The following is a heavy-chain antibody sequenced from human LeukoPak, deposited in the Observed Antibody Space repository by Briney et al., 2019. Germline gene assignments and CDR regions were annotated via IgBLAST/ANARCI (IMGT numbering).Heavy chain of an antibody. CDR3: ARGPVRDDGLTGISYYFGLDV. CDR2: IHHRAGA. CDR1: GFTVSNNY. J-gene: IGHJ6*02. V-gene: IGHV4-34*01. D-gene: IGHD2-21*02. Sequence: PGGSLRLSCAASGFTVSNNYMSWIRHLPGKGLEWIGEIHHRAGANYNPSLWGRVTISADTSKNQFSLHLTSVTAADTATFYCARGPVRDDGLTGISYYFGLDVWGHGTTVTVFS.